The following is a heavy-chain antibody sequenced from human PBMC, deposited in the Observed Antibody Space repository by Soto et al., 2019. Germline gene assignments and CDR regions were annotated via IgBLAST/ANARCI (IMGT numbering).Heavy chain of an antibody. CDR2: IKEDGNEK. CDR3: ARYHRSGLYYMDV. Sequence: EVKLVESGGGLVQPGGSLKLSCAASGISFSNYWMGWVRQAPGKGLEWVADIKEDGNEKHYVDSVKGRFTIYRDNAQNSLFLQMTSLRAEDTAVYFCARYHRSGLYYMDVWGKGTTGTVFS. V-gene: IGHV3-7*01. CDR1: GISFSNYW. J-gene: IGHJ6*03.